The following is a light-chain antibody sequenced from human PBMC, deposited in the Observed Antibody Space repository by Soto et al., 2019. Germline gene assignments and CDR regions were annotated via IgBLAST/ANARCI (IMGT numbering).Light chain of an antibody. J-gene: IGKJ2*01. CDR3: QYNGGSLGYT. Sequence: EIVLTQSPGTLSLSPGERATLSCRASQNGSSIYLVWYQQKPGQAPRLLIHGASSRATGIPDRFSGFGSGTDFTLTISRLEPEDFAVYYCQYNGGSLGYTFGQGNKLEIK. CDR1: QNGSSIY. V-gene: IGKV3-20*01. CDR2: GAS.